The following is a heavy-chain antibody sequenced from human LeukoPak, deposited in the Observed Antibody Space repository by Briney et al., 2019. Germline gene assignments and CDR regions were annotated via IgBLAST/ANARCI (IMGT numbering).Heavy chain of an antibody. Sequence: PSETLSLTCTVSGGSISSSSYYWGWIRQPPGKGLEWMGSIYYSGSTYYNPSLKSRVTISVDTSKNQFSLKLSSVTAADTAVYYCARQEVLRYFDWLLPTLFDYWGQGTLVTVSS. CDR2: IYYSGST. J-gene: IGHJ4*02. CDR3: ARQEVLRYFDWLLPTLFDY. D-gene: IGHD3-9*01. CDR1: GGSISSSSYY. V-gene: IGHV4-39*01.